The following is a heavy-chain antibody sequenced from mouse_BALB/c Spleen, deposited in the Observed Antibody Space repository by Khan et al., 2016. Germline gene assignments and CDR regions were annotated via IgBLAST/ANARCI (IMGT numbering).Heavy chain of an antibody. Sequence: EVKLEESGGGLVQPGGSMKLSCVASGFTFSNYWMNWVRQSPEKGLEWVAEIRLKSNNYATHYAESVKGRFTISRDDSKSSVYLQMNNLRAEGTGIYCCTRNGKGFDYWGQGTTLTVSS. D-gene: IGHD4-1*01. V-gene: IGHV6-6*02. CDR1: GFTFSNYW. CDR3: TRNGKGFDY. CDR2: IRLKSNNYAT. J-gene: IGHJ2*01.